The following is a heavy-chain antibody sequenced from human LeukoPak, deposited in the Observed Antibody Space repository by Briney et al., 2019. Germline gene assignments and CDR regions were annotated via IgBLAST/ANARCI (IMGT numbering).Heavy chain of an antibody. V-gene: IGHV1-8*01. CDR3: ARVVSSSWYYYYYGMDV. D-gene: IGHD6-13*01. Sequence: ASVTVSCKASGYTFTSYDINWVRQAPGQGLGWMGWMNPNSGNTGYAQKFQGRVTMTRNTSISTAYMELSSLRSEDTAVYYCARVVSSSWYYYYYGMDVWGQGTTVTVSS. J-gene: IGHJ6*02. CDR2: MNPNSGNT. CDR1: GYTFTSYD.